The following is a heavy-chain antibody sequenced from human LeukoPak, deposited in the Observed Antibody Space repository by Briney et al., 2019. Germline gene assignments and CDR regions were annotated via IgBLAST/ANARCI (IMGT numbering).Heavy chain of an antibody. CDR2: ISSSSSTI. J-gene: IGHJ4*02. CDR1: GFTFSSYS. V-gene: IGHV3-48*01. Sequence: PGGSLRLSCAASGFTFSSYSMNWVRQAPGKGLEWVSYISSSSSTIYYADSVKGRFTISRDNAKNSLYLQMNSLRAEDTALYYCAKGAAAGTSYFDYWGQGTLVTVSS. CDR3: AKGAAAGTSYFDY. D-gene: IGHD6-13*01.